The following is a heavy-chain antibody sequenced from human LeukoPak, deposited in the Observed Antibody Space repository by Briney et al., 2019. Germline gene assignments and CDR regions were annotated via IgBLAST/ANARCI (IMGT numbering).Heavy chain of an antibody. J-gene: IGHJ3*02. CDR3: ARGWEFYNSNGYVFDI. Sequence: SKTLSLTCTVSGGSINNYYCTWIRQPPGKGLEWIGSRFYGGSASYNSSLASRAIISMGTSKNQFSLKLTSMTAADTAVYYCARGWEFYNSNGYVFDIWGQGKMVTVSS. CDR2: RFYGGSA. D-gene: IGHD3-22*01. CDR1: GGSINNYY. V-gene: IGHV4-59*01.